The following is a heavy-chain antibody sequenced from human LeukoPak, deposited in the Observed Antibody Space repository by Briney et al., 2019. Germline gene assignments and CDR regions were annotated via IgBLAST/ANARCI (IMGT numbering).Heavy chain of an antibody. CDR1: GGSFSGYY. D-gene: IGHD6-19*01. J-gene: IGHJ4*02. CDR3: ASRLSSGWPFDY. Sequence: SETQSLTCAVYGGSFSGYYWSWIRQPPGKGLEWIGEINHSGSTNYNPSLKSRVTISVDTSKNQFSLKLSSVTAADTAVYYCASRLSSGWPFDYWGQGTLVTVSS. CDR2: INHSGST. V-gene: IGHV4-34*01.